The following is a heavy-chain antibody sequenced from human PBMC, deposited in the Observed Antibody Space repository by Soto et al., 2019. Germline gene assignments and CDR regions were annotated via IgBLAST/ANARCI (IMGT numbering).Heavy chain of an antibody. V-gene: IGHV3-73*01. D-gene: IGHD6-6*01. CDR2: IRSKANSYAT. CDR3: TRSHIAARPARYYYMDV. CDR1: GFTFSGSA. J-gene: IGHJ6*03. Sequence: GGSLRLSCAASGFTFSGSAMHWVRQASGKGLEWVGRIRSKANSYATAYAASVKGRFTISRDDSKNTAYLQMNSLKTEDTAVYYCTRSHIAARPARYYYMDVWGKGTTVTVSS.